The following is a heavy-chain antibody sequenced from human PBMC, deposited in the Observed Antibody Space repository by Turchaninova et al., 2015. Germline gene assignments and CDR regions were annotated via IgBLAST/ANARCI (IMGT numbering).Heavy chain of an antibody. J-gene: IGHJ4*02. CDR2: TNPLFGTA. D-gene: IGHD3-22*01. Sequence: QVQLVQSGAEVKKPGSSVKVSCKASGGTFSTSAISWVRQAPGQGLEWVGGTNPLFGTANYAQKFRGRGTITAAESTSPSYMELNSLRSEDTALYYCARGPDSSAYYYFYWGQGTLVTVSS. V-gene: IGHV1-69*12. CDR3: ARGPDSSAYYYFY. CDR1: GGTFSTSA.